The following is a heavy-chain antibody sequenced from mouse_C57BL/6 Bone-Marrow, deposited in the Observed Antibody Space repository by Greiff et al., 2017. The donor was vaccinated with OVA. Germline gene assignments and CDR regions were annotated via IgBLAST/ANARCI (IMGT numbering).Heavy chain of an antibody. Sequence: QEQLKQPGAELVRPGTSVKLSCKASGYTFTNYWMHWVKQRPGQGLEWIGVIAPSDSYINYNQKFKGRATLTVDTSSSTAYMHLSSLTSEDSAVYYCAHYGSRLYLHYWGQGTSLTVSS. D-gene: IGHD1-1*01. CDR3: AHYGSRLYLHY. J-gene: IGHJ2*02. CDR1: GYTFTNYW. V-gene: IGHV1-59*01. CDR2: IAPSDSYI.